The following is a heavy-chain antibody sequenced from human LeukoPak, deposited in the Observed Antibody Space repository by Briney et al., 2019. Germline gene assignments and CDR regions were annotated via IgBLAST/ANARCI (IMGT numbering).Heavy chain of an antibody. D-gene: IGHD4/OR15-4a*01. V-gene: IGHV3-23*01. CDR2: ISGGDGST. CDR3: AKSGLSRFDY. J-gene: IGHJ4*02. Sequence: PSETLSLTCAVYGGSFSGYYWSWIRQPPGKGLKWVSSISGGDGSTYYANSVKGRFTISRDNSKNTLYLQMNSLRAEDTAVYYCAKSGLSRFDYWSQGTLVTVSS. CDR1: GGSFSGYY.